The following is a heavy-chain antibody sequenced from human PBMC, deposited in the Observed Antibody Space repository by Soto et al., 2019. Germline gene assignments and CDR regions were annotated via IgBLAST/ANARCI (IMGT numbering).Heavy chain of an antibody. CDR3: AKDYFETKGPYFFDY. CDR1: GFTFNNYA. J-gene: IGHJ4*02. V-gene: IGHV3-23*01. CDR2: IRNSGGLT. D-gene: IGHD1-26*01. Sequence: VQLLESGGGLVQPGGSLRLSCAASGFTFNNYAMNWVRQAPGKGLEWVSAIRNSGGLTYYADSVKGRFTISRDNSKNTRYLHMNSLRAEDTALYYCAKDYFETKGPYFFDYWGQGTLVTVSS.